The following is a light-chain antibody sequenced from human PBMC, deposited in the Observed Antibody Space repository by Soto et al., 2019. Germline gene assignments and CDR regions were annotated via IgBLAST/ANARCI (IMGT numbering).Light chain of an antibody. V-gene: IGKV1-39*01. CDR2: DVF. CDR1: QNINNY. Sequence: DIQMTQSPSSLSASVGDRVTITCRASQNINNYLNWYQHKPGQAPKVLIYDVFILQSGVPSRFSGSGSGTFFTLTISSLQPEDFATYYCQQSYTTPLTFGGGTKVEIK. J-gene: IGKJ4*01. CDR3: QQSYTTPLT.